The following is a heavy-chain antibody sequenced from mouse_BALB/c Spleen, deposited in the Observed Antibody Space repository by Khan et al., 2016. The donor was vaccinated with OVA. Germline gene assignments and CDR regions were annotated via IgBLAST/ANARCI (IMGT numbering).Heavy chain of an antibody. Sequence: EVKLLESGPGLVKPSQSLSLTCTVTGYSITSGYAWNWIRQFPGNKLEWMGYISYSGVTSYTLSLKSRISITRDTSKNQFFLQLNSVTTEDTATYYCARGNYYGYYFDYWGQGTTLTVSS. CDR2: ISYSGVT. D-gene: IGHD1-1*01. CDR1: GYSITSGYA. J-gene: IGHJ2*01. CDR3: ARGNYYGYYFDY. V-gene: IGHV3-2*02.